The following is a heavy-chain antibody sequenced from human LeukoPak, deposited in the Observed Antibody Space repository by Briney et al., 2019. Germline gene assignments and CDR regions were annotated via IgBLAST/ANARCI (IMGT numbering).Heavy chain of an antibody. CDR3: AREVWGPEY. V-gene: IGHV3-7*01. D-gene: IGHD1-14*01. CDR2: IKQDGSDK. CDR1: GFTFTKYW. Sequence: GDSLRLSCAASGFTFTKYWMTWVRQAPGKGLEWVGNIKQDGSDKNYMDSGKGRFTISRDNTKNSVYLQMSSLRAEDTAVYYCAREVWGPEYWGQGTLVTVSS. J-gene: IGHJ4*02.